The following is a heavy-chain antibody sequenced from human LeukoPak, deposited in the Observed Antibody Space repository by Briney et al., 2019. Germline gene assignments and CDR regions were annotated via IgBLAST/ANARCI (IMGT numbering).Heavy chain of an antibody. CDR1: GYIFSNHW. D-gene: IGHD2-15*01. Sequence: GESLKISCKGSGYIFSNHWIGWVRQMPGKGLEWMGIIFPGDSDTRYSPSFEGRVTISADKSINTAHLQWSSLKASDSGVYYCARGICSAGSCHGEYYFDYWGQGTLVTVAS. CDR3: ARGICSAGSCHGEYYFDY. V-gene: IGHV5-51*01. CDR2: IFPGDSDT. J-gene: IGHJ4*02.